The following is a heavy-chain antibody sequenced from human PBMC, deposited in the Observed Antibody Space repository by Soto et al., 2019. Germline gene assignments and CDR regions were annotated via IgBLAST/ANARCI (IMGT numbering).Heavy chain of an antibody. Sequence: QVQLVQSGAELKKPGASVKVSCKASGYTFSNYDMNWVRQATGQGPEWIGWVNPNNGDTGYAQKIQGRVTLTTDISTPTAYMELTSLRSEDTAIYYCAKVSRKGSAIDFDYWGQGTLITVSS. CDR2: VNPNNGDT. CDR3: AKVSRKGSAIDFDY. CDR1: GYTFSNYD. V-gene: IGHV1-8*01. J-gene: IGHJ4*02. D-gene: IGHD3-10*01.